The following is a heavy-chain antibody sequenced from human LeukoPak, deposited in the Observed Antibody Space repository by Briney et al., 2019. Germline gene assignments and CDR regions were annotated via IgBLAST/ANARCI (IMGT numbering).Heavy chain of an antibody. CDR1: GFTFRSNY. J-gene: IGHJ4*02. D-gene: IGHD3-22*01. V-gene: IGHV3-53*04. CDR3: ARATEYYYDSSGSYYFDY. CDR2: IYSGGTT. Sequence: PGGSLRLSCAASGFTFRSNYMSWVRQAPGKGLEWVSVIYSGGTTYYADSVKGRFTISRHNSKNTLYLQMNSLRAEDTAVYYCARATEYYYDSSGSYYFDYWGQGTLVTASS.